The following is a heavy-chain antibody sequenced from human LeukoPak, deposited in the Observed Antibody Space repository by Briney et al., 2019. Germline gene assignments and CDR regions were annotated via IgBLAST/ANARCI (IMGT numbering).Heavy chain of an antibody. V-gene: IGHV3-7*01. CDR3: SRDRHCIGSTCYGL. Sequence: GGSLRLSCAASGFTFSSFWMNWVRQAPGKGLEWVANIKEDGSEKYYVDSVKGRFTISRDNAKNSLYLQMNSLRAEDTAVYYCSRDRHCIGSTCYGLWGQGTRVTVSS. CDR1: GFTFSSFW. CDR2: IKEDGSEK. J-gene: IGHJ4*02. D-gene: IGHD2-2*01.